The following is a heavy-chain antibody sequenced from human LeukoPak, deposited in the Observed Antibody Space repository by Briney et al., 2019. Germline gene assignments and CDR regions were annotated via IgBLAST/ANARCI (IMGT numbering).Heavy chain of an antibody. CDR3: VSTYHYDSSGYYPFDY. CDR2: ISSNGRST. Sequence: GGPLRPSFSASGLGYRTNAMNWIGQAPGKGLEKVSGISSNGRSTSYAESVKGRFIISRDNSKNTLYLQMSSLRAEDTAVYHCVSTYHYDSSGYYPFDYWGQGSLVTVSS. V-gene: IGHV3-64D*09. D-gene: IGHD3-22*01. CDR1: GLGYRTNA. J-gene: IGHJ4*02.